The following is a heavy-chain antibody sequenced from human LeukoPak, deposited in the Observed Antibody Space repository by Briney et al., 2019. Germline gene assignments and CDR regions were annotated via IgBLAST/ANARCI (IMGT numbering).Heavy chain of an antibody. D-gene: IGHD3-22*01. Sequence: SETLSLTCTVSGGSVSSGSYYWSWIRQPPRKGLEWIGYTYYSGSTNYNPSLKSRVTISVDTSKNQFSLKLSSVTAADTAVYYCARYSVDYYDSSGYYSHIDYWGQGTLVTVSS. CDR3: ARYSVDYYDSSGYYSHIDY. CDR1: GGSVSSGSYY. V-gene: IGHV4-61*01. CDR2: TYYSGST. J-gene: IGHJ4*02.